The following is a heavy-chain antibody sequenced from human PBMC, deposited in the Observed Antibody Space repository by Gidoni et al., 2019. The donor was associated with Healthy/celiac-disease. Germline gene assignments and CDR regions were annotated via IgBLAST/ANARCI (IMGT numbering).Heavy chain of an antibody. D-gene: IGHD3-22*01. CDR3: ANPYYYDSSGYWFDP. V-gene: IGHV3-23*01. CDR1: GFTFSSYA. J-gene: IGHJ5*02. CDR2: ISGSGGST. Sequence: VQLLESGGGLVQPGGSLRLSCAASGFTFSSYAMSWVRQAPGKGLEWVSAISGSGGSTYYADSVKGRFTISRDNSKNTLYLQMNSLRAEDTAVYYCANPYYYDSSGYWFDPWGQGTLVTVSS.